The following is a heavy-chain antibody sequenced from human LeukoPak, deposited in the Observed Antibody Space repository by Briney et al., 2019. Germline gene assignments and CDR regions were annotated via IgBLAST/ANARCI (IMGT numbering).Heavy chain of an antibody. CDR3: ARGGRGGSVHAFDI. D-gene: IGHD2-15*01. V-gene: IGHV4-59*01. CDR2: IYYSGST. CDR1: GGSISSYY. Sequence: SETLSLTCTVSGGSISSYYWSWIRQPPGKGLEWIGYIYYSGSTNYHPSLKSRVTISVDTSKNQFSLKLSSVTAAAPAVYYCARGGRGGSVHAFDIWGEGTMVTVSS. J-gene: IGHJ3*02.